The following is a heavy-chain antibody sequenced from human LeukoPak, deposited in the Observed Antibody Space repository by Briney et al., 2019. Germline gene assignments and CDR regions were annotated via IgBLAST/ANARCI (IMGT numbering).Heavy chain of an antibody. CDR3: ARWLGYCSGGSFYSVYYYDSSGYFD. Sequence: GASVTVSCTASGGTFSSYTISWVRQAPGQGLGWMGRIIPILGIANYAQKFQGRVTITADKSTSTAYMELSSLRSEDTAVYYCARWLGYCSGGSFYSVYYYDSSGYFDWGQGTLVTVSS. D-gene: IGHD2-15*01. J-gene: IGHJ4*02. V-gene: IGHV1-69*02. CDR1: GGTFSSYT. CDR2: IIPILGIA.